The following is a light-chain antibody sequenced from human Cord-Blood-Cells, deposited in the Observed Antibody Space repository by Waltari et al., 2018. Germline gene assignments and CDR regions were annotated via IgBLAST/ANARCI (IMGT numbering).Light chain of an antibody. Sequence: DIQMTQSPSSLSASVGYRVTITCQASQDISNYLNWYQQKPGKAPKLLIYDASNLETGVPSRFSGSGSGTDFTFTISSLQPEDIATYYCQQYDNLPPYTFGQGTKRETK. V-gene: IGKV1-33*01. CDR2: DAS. CDR3: QQYDNLPPYT. J-gene: IGKJ2*01. CDR1: QDISNY.